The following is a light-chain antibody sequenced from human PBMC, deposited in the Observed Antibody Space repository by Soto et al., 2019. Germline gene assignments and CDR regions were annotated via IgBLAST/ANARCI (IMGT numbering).Light chain of an antibody. CDR3: CSYATGGTYV. CDR2: GVT. CDR1: NSDVGRFNL. Sequence: QSVLTQPASVSGSPGQSITISCTGTNSDVGRFNLVSWYQHHPDKAPKLMIFGVTKRPSGVSNRLSGSKSGNTASLTISGLQAEDEADYYCCSYATGGTYVFGTGTKLTVL. J-gene: IGLJ1*01. V-gene: IGLV2-23*02.